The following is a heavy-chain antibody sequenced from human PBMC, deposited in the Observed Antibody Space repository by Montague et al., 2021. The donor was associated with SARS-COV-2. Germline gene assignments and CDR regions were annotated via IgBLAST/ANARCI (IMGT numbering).Heavy chain of an antibody. CDR1: GFTFSSYS. CDR2: ISSSSYI. Sequence: SLRLSCAASGFTFSSYSMNWVRQAPGKGLEWVSSISSSSYIYYADSVKGRFTIPRDNAKNSLYLQMNSLRAEDTAVYYCARDPGYYYDSSGLIDYWGQGTLVTVSS. CDR3: ARDPGYYYDSSGLIDY. D-gene: IGHD3-22*01. V-gene: IGHV3-21*01. J-gene: IGHJ4*02.